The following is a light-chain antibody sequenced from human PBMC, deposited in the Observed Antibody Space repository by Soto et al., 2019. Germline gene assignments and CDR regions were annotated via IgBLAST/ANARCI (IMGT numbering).Light chain of an antibody. Sequence: EIVMTQSPATLSVSPGGRATLSCRASQSVSSNLAWYQQKPGQAPTLLIYGASARATGIPARLSGSGSGTEFTLTISSLQSEDFAVYYCQHYNNWPFTFGQGTKVDIK. CDR1: QSVSSN. J-gene: IGKJ2*01. V-gene: IGKV3-15*01. CDR2: GAS. CDR3: QHYNNWPFT.